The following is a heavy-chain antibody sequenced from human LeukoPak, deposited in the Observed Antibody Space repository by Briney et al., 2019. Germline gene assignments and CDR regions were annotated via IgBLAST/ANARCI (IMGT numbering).Heavy chain of an antibody. CDR3: ARGYSYGYNYFGY. CDR1: GGSISSYY. Sequence: SETLSLTCTVSGGSISSYYWSWIRQPPGKGPEWIGYIDYSGSTNYNPSLKSRVTMSVDTSKKQFSLKLSSVTAADTAVYSCARGYSYGYNYFGYWGQGTLVTVSS. J-gene: IGHJ4*02. D-gene: IGHD5-18*01. CDR2: IDYSGST. V-gene: IGHV4-59*01.